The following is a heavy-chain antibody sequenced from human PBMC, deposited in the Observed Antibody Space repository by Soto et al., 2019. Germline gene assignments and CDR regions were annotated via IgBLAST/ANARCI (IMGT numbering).Heavy chain of an antibody. Sequence: PGGSLRLSCAASGFTFSSYGMHWVRQAPGKGLEWVSTIIGSGGSTYYADSVKGRFSVSRDNSKNTLYLQMDSLRAEDTAVYYCAKDRNYYDSSGYDYWGQGTLVTVSS. V-gene: IGHV3-23*01. CDR3: AKDRNYYDSSGYDY. CDR1: GFTFSSYG. D-gene: IGHD3-22*01. CDR2: IIGSGGST. J-gene: IGHJ4*02.